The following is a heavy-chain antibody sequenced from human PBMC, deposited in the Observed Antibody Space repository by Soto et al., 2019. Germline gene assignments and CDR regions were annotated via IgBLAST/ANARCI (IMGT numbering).Heavy chain of an antibody. CDR2: IYYSGSS. CDR3: ARGPPLSWETLYCSGGSCYSEFDY. D-gene: IGHD2-15*01. V-gene: IGHV4-31*03. Sequence: NPAETLSLTCSVSGDSISRGNYYCSWIRRHPGRGLGWVGYIYYSGSSYYSPSLKSRVTMSVDTSKNQFSLKLSSVTAADTAVYYCARGPPLSWETLYCSGGSCYSEFDYWGQATLVTVSS. CDR1: GDSISRGNYY. J-gene: IGHJ4*02.